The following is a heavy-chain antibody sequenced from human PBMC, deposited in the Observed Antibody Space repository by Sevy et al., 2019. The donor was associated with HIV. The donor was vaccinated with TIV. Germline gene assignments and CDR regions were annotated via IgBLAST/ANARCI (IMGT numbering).Heavy chain of an antibody. CDR2: IYYNGHI. J-gene: IGHJ4*02. CDR1: GGSITSLY. CDR3: AGGNAWGRGYS. V-gene: IGHV4-59*08. Sequence: SETLSLTCTVSGGSITSLYWNWIRQPPGKGLEWIANIYYNGHINYNPSLKSRVTLSLHTSKNQFSLRLSSVTAADTAMYYCAGGNAWGRGYSWGQGTLVTVSS. D-gene: IGHD1-26*01.